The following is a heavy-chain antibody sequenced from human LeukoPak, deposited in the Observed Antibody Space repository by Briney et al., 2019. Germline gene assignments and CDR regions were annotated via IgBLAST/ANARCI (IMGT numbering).Heavy chain of an antibody. CDR3: AKVSEEGAYSSGWYVEGYYFDY. V-gene: IGHV3-21*04. D-gene: IGHD6-19*01. J-gene: IGHJ4*02. CDR1: GFTFSSYS. CDR2: ISSSSSYI. Sequence: GGSLRLSCAASGFTFSSYSMNWVRQAPGKGLEWVSSISSSSSYIYYADSVKGRFTISRDNSKNTLYLQMNSLRAEDTAVYYCAKVSEEGAYSSGWYVEGYYFDYWGQGTLVTVSS.